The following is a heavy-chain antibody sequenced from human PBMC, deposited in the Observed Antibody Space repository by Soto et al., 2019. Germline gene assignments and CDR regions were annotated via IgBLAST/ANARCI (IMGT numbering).Heavy chain of an antibody. J-gene: IGHJ4*02. D-gene: IGHD3-22*01. Sequence: PGGSLRLSCAASGFTFSSYGMHWVRQAPGKGLEWVAVISYDGSNKYYADSVKGRFTISRDNSKNTLYLQMNSLRAEDTAVYYCARTYYYDSSGSTGLVDYWGQGTLVTSPQ. CDR3: ARTYYYDSSGSTGLVDY. CDR2: ISYDGSNK. CDR1: GFTFSSYG. V-gene: IGHV3-30*03.